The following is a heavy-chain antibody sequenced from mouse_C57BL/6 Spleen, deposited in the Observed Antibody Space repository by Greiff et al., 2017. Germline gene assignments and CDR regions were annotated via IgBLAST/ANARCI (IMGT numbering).Heavy chain of an antibody. Sequence: QVQLQQPGAELVKPGASVKLSCKASGYTFTSYWMHWVKQRPGQGLEWIGMIHPNSGSTNYNEKFKSKATLTVDKSSSTAYMQLSSLTSEDSAVYYCAREIWGSSGYVAMDYWGQGTSVTVSS. V-gene: IGHV1-64*01. CDR1: GYTFTSYW. CDR2: IHPNSGST. J-gene: IGHJ4*01. D-gene: IGHD3-2*02. CDR3: AREIWGSSGYVAMDY.